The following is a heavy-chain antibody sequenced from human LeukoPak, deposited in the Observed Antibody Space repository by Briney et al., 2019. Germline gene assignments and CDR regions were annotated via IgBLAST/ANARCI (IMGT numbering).Heavy chain of an antibody. Sequence: GGSLRLSCAASGFTFSSYDMHWVRQGPGKGLEWVSAIGTAGDTYYSGSVKGRFTISRENAKNSLYLQMNSLRPGDTAVYYCARDFGGNGDLWGRGTLVTVSS. CDR2: IGTAGDT. CDR1: GFTFSSYD. J-gene: IGHJ2*01. D-gene: IGHD4-23*01. V-gene: IGHV3-13*04. CDR3: ARDFGGNGDL.